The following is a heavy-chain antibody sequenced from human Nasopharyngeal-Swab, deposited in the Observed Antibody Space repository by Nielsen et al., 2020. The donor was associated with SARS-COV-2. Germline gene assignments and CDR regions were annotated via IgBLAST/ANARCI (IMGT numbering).Heavy chain of an antibody. V-gene: IGHV3-30*18. Sequence: GGSLRLSCAASGFTFSTSGLHWVRQAPGKGLEWVAIISYDGSLKYYADSVKGRFTISRDNSKNTLYLQMNSLRAEDTAVYYCAKEVQRYSYDNWGQGTLVTVSS. CDR2: ISYDGSLK. J-gene: IGHJ4*02. CDR1: GFTFSTSG. CDR3: AKEVQRYSYDN. D-gene: IGHD5-18*01.